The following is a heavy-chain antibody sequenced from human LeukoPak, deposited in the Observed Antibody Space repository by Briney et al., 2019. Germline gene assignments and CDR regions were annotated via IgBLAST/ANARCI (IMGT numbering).Heavy chain of an antibody. D-gene: IGHD3-22*01. CDR1: GGSISSYY. CDR2: IYYSGST. CDR3: ARVGVGYYDSSGYSRTHWFDP. Sequence: SETLSLTCTVSGGSISSYYWSWTRQPPGKGLEWIGYIYYSGSTNYNPSLKSRVTISVDTSKNQFSLKLSSVTAADTAVYYCARVGVGYYDSSGYSRTHWFDPWGQGTLVTVSS. V-gene: IGHV4-59*01. J-gene: IGHJ5*02.